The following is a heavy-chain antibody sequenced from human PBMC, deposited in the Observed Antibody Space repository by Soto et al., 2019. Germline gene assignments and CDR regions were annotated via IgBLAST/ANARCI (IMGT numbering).Heavy chain of an antibody. CDR3: ARVIWGDIVVVPAATQHVL. D-gene: IGHD2-2*01. CDR1: GGSISSGDYY. CDR2: IYYSGST. J-gene: IGHJ4*02. V-gene: IGHV4-30-4*01. Sequence: QVQLQESGPGLVKPSQTLSLTCTVSGGSISSGDYYWSWIRQPPGKGLEWIGYIYYSGSTYYNPSLKSRVTISVDTSKNQFSLKLSSVTAADTAVYYCARVIWGDIVVVPAATQHVLWGQGTLVTVSS.